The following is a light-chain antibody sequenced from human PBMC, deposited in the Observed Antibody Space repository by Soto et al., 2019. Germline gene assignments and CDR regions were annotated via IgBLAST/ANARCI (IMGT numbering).Light chain of an antibody. J-gene: IGLJ1*01. CDR2: EVS. CDR3: SSYTSRGQYV. V-gene: IGLV2-14*01. CDR1: STDVGIYNY. Sequence: QSALTQPASVSGSPGQSITISCTGTSTDVGIYNYVSWYQQRPGKAPKLMIYEVSDRPSGVSDRFSGSKSGNTASLTISGLQAEDEGDYFCSSYTSRGQYVFGTGTKVPS.